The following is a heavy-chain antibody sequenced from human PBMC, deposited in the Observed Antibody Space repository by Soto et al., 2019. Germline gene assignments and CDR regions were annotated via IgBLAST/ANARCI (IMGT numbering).Heavy chain of an antibody. CDR3: VRDTAYCSGGTCYSSHDMDV. D-gene: IGHD2-15*01. CDR1: GFTFSSYA. Sequence: GGSLGLSCAASGFTFSSYAMHWVRQAPGKGLEWVAVISYDGRNKYYADSVKGRFTISRDNSKNTLYLEMNSLRVEDTAVYHCVRDTAYCSGGTCYSSHDMDVWGQGTTVTVSS. V-gene: IGHV3-30*04. CDR2: ISYDGRNK. J-gene: IGHJ6*02.